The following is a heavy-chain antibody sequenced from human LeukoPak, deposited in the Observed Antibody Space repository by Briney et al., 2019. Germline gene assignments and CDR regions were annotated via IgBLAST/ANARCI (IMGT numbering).Heavy chain of an antibody. D-gene: IGHD1-7*01. J-gene: IGHJ5*02. Sequence: QPGGSLRLSCAASGFTFSSFGMHWVRQAPGKGLEWVAVIWYDASNKYYADSVKGRFTVSRDNSKNTLYLHMNSLRDDDTAVYYCVRGVGVSRFNYLDPWGQGTLVTVSS. V-gene: IGHV3-33*01. CDR2: IWYDASNK. CDR3: VRGVGVSRFNYLDP. CDR1: GFTFSSFG.